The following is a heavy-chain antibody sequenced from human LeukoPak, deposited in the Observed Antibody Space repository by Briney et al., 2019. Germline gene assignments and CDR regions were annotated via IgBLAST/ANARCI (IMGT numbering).Heavy chain of an antibody. CDR2: INPNSGGT. CDR3: ARGGIQLWLFFFDY. CDR1: RYTFTGYY. V-gene: IGHV1-2*02. J-gene: IGHJ4*02. D-gene: IGHD5-18*01. Sequence: ASVKVSRMASRYTFTGYYIHWVRQAPARGLEWMGWINPNSGGTVYTQKFQGRVTMTRDTSISTAYMELSRLRSDDTAVYYCARGGIQLWLFFFDYWGQGTLVTVSS.